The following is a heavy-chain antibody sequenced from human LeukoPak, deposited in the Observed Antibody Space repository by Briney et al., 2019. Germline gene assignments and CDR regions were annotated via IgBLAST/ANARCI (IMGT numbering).Heavy chain of an antibody. J-gene: IGHJ6*02. CDR3: ANLMHPRYYYYYGMDV. Sequence: GGSLRLSCAASGFTFSSYGMHWVRQAPGKGLEWVAVISYDGSNKYYADSVKGRFTISRDNSKNTLYLQMNSLRAEDTAVYYCANLMHPRYYYYYGMDVWGQGTTVTVSS. CDR1: GFTFSSYG. D-gene: IGHD2-8*01. V-gene: IGHV3-30*18. CDR2: ISYDGSNK.